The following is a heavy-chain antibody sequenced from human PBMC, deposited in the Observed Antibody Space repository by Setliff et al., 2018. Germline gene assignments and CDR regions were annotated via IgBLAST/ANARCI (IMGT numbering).Heavy chain of an antibody. Sequence: SVKVSCKASGGTFSSYGISWVRQAPGQGLEWMGGTIPMFGTTSYARQFQGRVTIITDESTSTAYMKRSSLGSEETAVYYCVREGVDSRSSTDYRYYMDVWGKGTTVTVAS. CDR3: VREGVDSRSSTDYRYYMDV. V-gene: IGHV1-69*05. CDR1: GGTFSSYG. D-gene: IGHD3-22*01. CDR2: TIPMFGTT. J-gene: IGHJ6*03.